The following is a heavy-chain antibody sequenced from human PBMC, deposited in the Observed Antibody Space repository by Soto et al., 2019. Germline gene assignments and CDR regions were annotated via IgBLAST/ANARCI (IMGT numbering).Heavy chain of an antibody. J-gene: IGHJ6*02. CDR2: IDPSDSYT. V-gene: IGHV5-10-1*01. D-gene: IGHD2-21*01. Sequence: DSLTISRKGSGYSFTSYWISLVRQMPGKGLEWMGRIDPSDSYTNYSPSFQGHVTISADKSISTAYLQWSSLKASDTAMYYCARHINYYYGMDVWGQGTTVTVSS. CDR1: GYSFTSYW. CDR3: ARHINYYYGMDV.